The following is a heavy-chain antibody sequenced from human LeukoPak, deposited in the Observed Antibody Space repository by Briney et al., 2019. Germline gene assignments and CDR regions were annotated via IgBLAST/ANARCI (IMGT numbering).Heavy chain of an antibody. V-gene: IGHV3-23*01. CDR3: AKSVTYCGGDCYSPLDY. D-gene: IGHD2-21*02. CDR1: GFTFSSYA. Sequence: GGSLRLTCAASGFTFSSYAMSWVRQAPGKGLEWVSAISGSGGSTYYAESVKGRFTISRDNSKNTLYLQMNSLRAEDTAVYYCAKSVTYCGGDCYSPLDYWGQGTLVTVSS. CDR2: ISGSGGST. J-gene: IGHJ4*02.